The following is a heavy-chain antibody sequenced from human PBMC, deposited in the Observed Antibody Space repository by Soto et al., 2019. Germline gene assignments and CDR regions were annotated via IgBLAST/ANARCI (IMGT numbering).Heavy chain of an antibody. CDR3: ARGGHYDILTGYPDY. CDR2: IDPSDSYT. J-gene: IGHJ4*02. D-gene: IGHD3-9*01. CDR1: GYSFTSYW. V-gene: IGHV5-10-1*01. Sequence: GESLKISCKGSGYSFTSYWISWVRQMPGKGLEWMGRIDPSDSYTNYSPSFQGHVTISADKSISTAYLQWSSLKASDTAMYYCARGGHYDILTGYPDYWGQGTLVTVSS.